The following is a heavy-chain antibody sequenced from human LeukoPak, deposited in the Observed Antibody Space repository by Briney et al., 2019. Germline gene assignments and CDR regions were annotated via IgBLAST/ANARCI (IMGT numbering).Heavy chain of an antibody. CDR2: FDPEDGET. D-gene: IGHD2-2*01. V-gene: IGHV1-24*01. CDR3: ATWGDIVVVPAASHAACDI. Sequence: ASVKVSCKVSGYTLTELSMHWVRQAPGKGLEWMGGFDPEDGETIYAQKFQGRVTMTEDTSTDTAYMELSSLRSEDTAVYYCATWGDIVVVPAASHAACDIWGQGTMVNVSS. CDR1: GYTLTELS. J-gene: IGHJ3*02.